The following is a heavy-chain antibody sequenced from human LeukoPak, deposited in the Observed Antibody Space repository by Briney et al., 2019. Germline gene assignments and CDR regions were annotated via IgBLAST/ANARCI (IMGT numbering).Heavy chain of an antibody. Sequence: SGGSLRLSCAASGFTFSSYWMSWVRQAPGKGLEWVANIKQDGSEKYYVDSVKGRFTISRDNAKNSLYLQMNSLRAEDTAGYYCARVTPGSHCGSSWYRCHWGQGTLVTVSS. CDR2: IKQDGSEK. V-gene: IGHV3-7*03. J-gene: IGHJ4*02. CDR1: GFTFSSYW. D-gene: IGHD6-13*01. CDR3: ARVTPGSHCGSSWYRCH.